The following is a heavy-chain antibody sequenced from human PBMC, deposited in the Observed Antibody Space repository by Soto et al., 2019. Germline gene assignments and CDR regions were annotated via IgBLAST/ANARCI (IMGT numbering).Heavy chain of an antibody. CDR3: ARDAFSSSHFDY. J-gene: IGHJ4*02. CDR2: VYYSGGT. D-gene: IGHD2-2*01. V-gene: IGHV4-59*01. CDR1: GGSISNYY. Sequence: QVQLQESGPGLVKPSETLSLTCTVSGGSISNYYWSWIRQPPGKGLEWIGYVYYSGGTNYNPSLKSRVTISVDTSKNQFSLKLSSVTAADTAVYYCARDAFSSSHFDYWGQGIPVTVSS.